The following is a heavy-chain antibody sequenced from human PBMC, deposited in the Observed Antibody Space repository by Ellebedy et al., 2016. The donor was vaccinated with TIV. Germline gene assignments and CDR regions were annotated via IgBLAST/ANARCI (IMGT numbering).Heavy chain of an antibody. J-gene: IGHJ5*02. CDR3: ARRGSYGDYAVQVNSWFDR. CDR1: GFSFRSYW. V-gene: IGHV3-7*01. D-gene: IGHD4-17*01. Sequence: GGSLRLSCAATGFSFRSYWMSWVRQAPGKGLEWVANIYQDGSVQYYLDSLKGRFTISGDNAINSLFLQMNSLRAGDTAVYYCARRGSYGDYAVQVNSWFDRWGRGTLVTVSS. CDR2: IYQDGSVQ.